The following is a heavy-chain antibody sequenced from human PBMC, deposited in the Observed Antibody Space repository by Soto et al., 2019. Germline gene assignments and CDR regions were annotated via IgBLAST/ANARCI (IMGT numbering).Heavy chain of an antibody. J-gene: IGHJ5*02. V-gene: IGHV3-23*01. Sequence: GGSLRLSCAASGFPFSSYAMSWVRQAPGKGLEWVSAISGSGGSTYYADSVKGRFTISRDNSKNTLYLQMNSLRAEDTAVYYCAKDPRGYSSSWYELIWFDPWGQGTLVTVSS. CDR1: GFPFSSYA. CDR3: AKDPRGYSSSWYELIWFDP. CDR2: ISGSGGST. D-gene: IGHD6-13*01.